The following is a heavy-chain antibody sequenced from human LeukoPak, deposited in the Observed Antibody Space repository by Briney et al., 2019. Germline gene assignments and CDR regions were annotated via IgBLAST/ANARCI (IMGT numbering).Heavy chain of an antibody. CDR2: IDPSDSYT. Sequence: GESLRISCKGSGYSFTSYWISWVRQMPGKGLEWMGRIDPSDSYTNYSPSFQGHVTISAHKSIRTAYLQWSSLKASDTAMYYCARQRREVYYYGSGSYYFDYWGQGTLVTVSS. J-gene: IGHJ4*02. V-gene: IGHV5-10-1*01. CDR3: ARQRREVYYYGSGSYYFDY. D-gene: IGHD3-10*01. CDR1: GYSFTSYW.